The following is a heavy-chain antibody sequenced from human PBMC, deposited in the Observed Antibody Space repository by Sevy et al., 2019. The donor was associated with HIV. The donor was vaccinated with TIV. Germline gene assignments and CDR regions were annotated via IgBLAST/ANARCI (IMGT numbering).Heavy chain of an antibody. V-gene: IGHV3-23*01. J-gene: IGHJ3*02. D-gene: IGHD3-22*01. CDR2: ISGSGGST. CDR1: GFTFSSYA. Sequence: GGSLRLSCAASGFTFSSYAMSWVRQAPGKGLEWVSAISGSGGSTYYEDSVKGRFTISRDNSKNTLYLQMNSLRAEDTAVYYCAKTVYYDSSGYYYEPSAFDIWGQGTMVTVSS. CDR3: AKTVYYDSSGYYYEPSAFDI.